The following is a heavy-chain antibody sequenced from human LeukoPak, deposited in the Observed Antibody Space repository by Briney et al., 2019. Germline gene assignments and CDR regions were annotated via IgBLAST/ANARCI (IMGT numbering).Heavy chain of an antibody. J-gene: IGHJ6*03. V-gene: IGHV3-23*01. CDR2: ISGSGGST. CDR3: AKNDGNLPYYYYYMDV. D-gene: IGHD1-1*01. Sequence: EGSLRLSCAASGFTFSSYWMSWVRQAPGKGLEWVSAISGSGGSTYYADSVKGRFKISRDNSKNTLYLQMNSLRADDTAVYYCAKNDGNLPYYYYYMDVWGKGTTVTVSS. CDR1: GFTFSSYW.